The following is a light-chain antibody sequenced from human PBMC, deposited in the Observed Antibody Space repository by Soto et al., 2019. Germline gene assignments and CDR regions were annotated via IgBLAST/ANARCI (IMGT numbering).Light chain of an antibody. CDR2: DAS. Sequence: EIVLTQSPATLSLSPGERATLSCGASQSINNNYLAWYQQKPGLAPRLLIYDASTRAAGIPDRFSGSGSGTDFTLTISRLEPEDFVVHYCQQFDNLITFGGGTKVEIK. CDR3: QQFDNLIT. V-gene: IGKV3D-20*01. CDR1: QSINNNY. J-gene: IGKJ4*01.